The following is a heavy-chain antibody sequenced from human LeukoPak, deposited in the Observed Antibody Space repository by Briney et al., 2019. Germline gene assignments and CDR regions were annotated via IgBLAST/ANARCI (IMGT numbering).Heavy chain of an antibody. V-gene: IGHV3-66*02. J-gene: IGHJ4*02. CDR1: GLTFSDAW. Sequence: PGESLRLSCVLSGLTFSDAWMSWVRQAPGKGLEWVSVIYSGGSTYYADSVKGRFTISRDNSKNTLYLQMNSLRAEDTAVYYCARDMTYWGQGTLVTVSS. CDR3: ARDMTY. CDR2: IYSGGST.